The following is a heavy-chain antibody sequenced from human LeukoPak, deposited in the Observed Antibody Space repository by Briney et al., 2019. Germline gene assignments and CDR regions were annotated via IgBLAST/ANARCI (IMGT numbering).Heavy chain of an antibody. V-gene: IGHV3-74*01. D-gene: IGHD3-10*01. CDR3: GGGAGGYFALDV. CDR2: IKTDGSNT. J-gene: IGHJ6*04. Sequence: GGSLRLSCAASGFTFSNYWMHWFRQAPGKGLVWVSRIKTDGSNTDYADSVRGRFTISRDNAKNSLYLQMSGLRVEDTAVYYCGGGAGGYFALDVWGKGTTVTVSS. CDR1: GFTFSNYW.